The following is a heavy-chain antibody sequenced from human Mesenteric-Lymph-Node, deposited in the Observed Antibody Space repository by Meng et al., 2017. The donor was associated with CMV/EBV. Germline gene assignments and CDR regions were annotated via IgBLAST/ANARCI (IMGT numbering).Heavy chain of an antibody. V-gene: IGHV3-49*02. CDR1: GFTFGDYS. CDR2: IRSKAYGGTR. CDR3: AKSIRRARTGTSGMDV. D-gene: IGHD1-7*01. Sequence: GASLKISSTASGFTFGDYSMSWVRPAPGRGLEWVGFIRSKAYGGTREYAGSVKGRFTISRDDSKSIAYLQLNSLRAEDTAVYYCAKSIRRARTGTSGMDVWGQGTTVTVSS. J-gene: IGHJ6*02.